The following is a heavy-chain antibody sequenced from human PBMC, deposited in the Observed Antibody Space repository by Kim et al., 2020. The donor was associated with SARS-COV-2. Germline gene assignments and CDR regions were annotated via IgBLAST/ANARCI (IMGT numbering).Heavy chain of an antibody. Sequence: GGARRLSGAAAGGARRSGWRHWVRRAPGKGLVWISRINIDGSDTYYADPVKGRFTISRDNAKNTLYLQMNSLRAEDTAIYYCARDNRGSLDHWGQGTLLTVSS. J-gene: IGHJ4*02. CDR1: GGARRSGW. CDR3: ARDNRGSLDH. V-gene: IGHV3-74*01. CDR2: INIDGSDT. D-gene: IGHD2-15*01.